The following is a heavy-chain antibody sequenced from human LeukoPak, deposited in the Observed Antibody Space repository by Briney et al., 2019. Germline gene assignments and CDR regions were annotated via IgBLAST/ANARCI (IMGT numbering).Heavy chain of an antibody. CDR2: IKEDGSKI. D-gene: IGHD1-14*01. Sequence: GGSLRLSCAASGFTFSNYWMSWVRQAPGKGLEWVANIKEDGSKISYVDSVKGRFTTSRDNAKNSLYLQMNSLRAEDTAVYYSARWDGRSTWLYDYWGQGTLVTVSS. CDR3: ARWDGRSTWLYDY. J-gene: IGHJ4*02. CDR1: GFTFSNYW. V-gene: IGHV3-7*01.